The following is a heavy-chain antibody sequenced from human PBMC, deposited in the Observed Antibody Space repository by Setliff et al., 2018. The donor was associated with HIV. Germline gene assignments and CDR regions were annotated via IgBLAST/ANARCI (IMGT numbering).Heavy chain of an antibody. D-gene: IGHD2-2*01. J-gene: IGHJ4*02. V-gene: IGHV4-39*01. CDR1: GESISGSSYS. Sequence: SETLSLTCTVSGESISGSSYSWGWIRQPPGKGPEWIGSITYSGSARYNPSLKSRVAISVDMSKNQFSLRVTSLTAADTAIYYCAGHVVALGIVVLPAGALDFWGPGTLVTVSS. CDR2: ITYSGSA. CDR3: AGHVVALGIVVLPAGALDF.